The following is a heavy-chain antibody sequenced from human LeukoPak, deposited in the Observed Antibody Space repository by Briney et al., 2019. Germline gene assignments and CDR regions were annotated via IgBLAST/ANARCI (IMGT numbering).Heavy chain of an antibody. D-gene: IGHD6-19*01. CDR1: GVSTSSYY. J-gene: IGHJ4*02. CDR3: ARVGSGCFNH. CDR2: IYYTGGT. Sequence: SETLSLTCTVSGVSTSSYYWSWIRQSPGKGLEWIGYIYYTGGTNFSPSLRSRITMSLDTSNNQFSLKLRSVTAADTAVYFCARVGSGCFNHWGQGTLVTVSS. V-gene: IGHV4-59*01.